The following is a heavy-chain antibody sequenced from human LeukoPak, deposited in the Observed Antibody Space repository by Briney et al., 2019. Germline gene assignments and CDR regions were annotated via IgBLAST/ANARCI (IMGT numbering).Heavy chain of an antibody. CDR1: GFTFSDYY. CDR2: ISSSGSTI. CDR3: AIRPRIAPYYFDY. V-gene: IGHV3-11*01. D-gene: IGHD2-21*01. Sequence: KAGGSLRLSCAASGFTFSDYYMSWIRQAPGKGLEWVSYISSSGSTIYYADSVKGRFTISRDNAKNSLYLQMNSLRAEDTAVYYCAIRPRIAPYYFDYWGQGTLVTVSS. J-gene: IGHJ4*02.